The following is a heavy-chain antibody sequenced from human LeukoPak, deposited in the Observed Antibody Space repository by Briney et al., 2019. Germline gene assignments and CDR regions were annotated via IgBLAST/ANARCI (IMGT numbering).Heavy chain of an antibody. CDR3: ARGSIVGATLFDY. CDR1: LDSVSINIAA. J-gene: IGHJ4*02. Sequence: SQTLSLTSAISLDSVSINIAALNWIRHSPTRGREWLGRTYYRSKWYNDYAVSVKSRITINPDTSKNQFSLQLNSVTPEDTAVYYCARGSIVGATLFDYWGQGTLVTVSS. CDR2: TYYRSKWYN. D-gene: IGHD1-26*01. V-gene: IGHV6-1*01.